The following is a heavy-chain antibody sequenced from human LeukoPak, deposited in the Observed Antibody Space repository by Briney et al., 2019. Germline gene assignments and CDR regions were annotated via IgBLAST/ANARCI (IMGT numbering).Heavy chain of an antibody. CDR2: ISYDGSNK. CDR3: AREEWYYFDY. D-gene: IGHD3-3*01. J-gene: IGHJ4*02. CDR1: GFTFNTCA. Sequence: GGSLRLSCAASGFTFNTCAIHWVRQAPGMGLQWVAVISYDGSNKYYVDSVKGRFTIARDNSKNTVYLQMNSLRAEDMAVYYCAREEWYYFDYWGQGTLVTVSS. V-gene: IGHV3-30-3*01.